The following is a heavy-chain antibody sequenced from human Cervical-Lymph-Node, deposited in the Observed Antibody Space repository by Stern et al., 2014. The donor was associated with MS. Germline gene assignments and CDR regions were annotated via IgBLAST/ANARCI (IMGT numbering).Heavy chain of an antibody. Sequence: EVQLVESGAEVKKPGESLRISCKGSGYSFNNYFIGWVRQMPGEGLEWMGVIYPGDSDRRYSPSFRGQVTISADTSISTAYLQWGSLKASDSAIYFCARQGSGLGDFDYWGQGTLVTVSS. CDR2: IYPGDSDR. CDR1: GYSFNNYF. J-gene: IGHJ4*02. V-gene: IGHV5-51*01. D-gene: IGHD3-16*01. CDR3: ARQGSGLGDFDY.